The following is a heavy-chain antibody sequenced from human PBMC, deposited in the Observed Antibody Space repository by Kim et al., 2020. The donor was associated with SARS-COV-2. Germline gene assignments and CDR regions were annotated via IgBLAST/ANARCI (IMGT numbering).Heavy chain of an antibody. CDR3: AKDSAFCGCCYFEY. CDR1: GFSFSNYA. V-gene: IGHV3-23*01. CDR2: ITGSGEST. J-gene: IGHJ4*02. D-gene: IGHD6-19*01. Sequence: GGSLRLSCAVAGFSFSNYAMTWVRQAPGKGLEWVSSITGSGESTYSADSVKGRFTISRDNSKNTLYLQMNSLRVEDTAVYYCAKDSAFCGCCYFEYWGQG.